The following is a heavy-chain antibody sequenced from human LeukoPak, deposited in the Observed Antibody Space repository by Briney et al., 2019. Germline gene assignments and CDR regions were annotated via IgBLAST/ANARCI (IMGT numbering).Heavy chain of an antibody. CDR3: ARGIIGYYFDY. Sequence: ASVTLSCKTSGYTFTIYGISWVRQAPGQGLEWMGLISAYGNTNYAQNLQGRVTMTTDTSTSTAYMELRSLRSDDTAVYYCARGIIGYYFDYWGQGTLATVPS. CDR1: GYTFTIYG. J-gene: IGHJ4*02. V-gene: IGHV1-18*01. CDR2: ISAYGNT. D-gene: IGHD2-15*01.